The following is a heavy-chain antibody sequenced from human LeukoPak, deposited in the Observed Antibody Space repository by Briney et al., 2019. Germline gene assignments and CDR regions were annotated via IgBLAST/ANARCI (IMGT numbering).Heavy chain of an antibody. J-gene: IGHJ3*02. D-gene: IGHD2-21*01. V-gene: IGHV3-74*03. CDR2: ISSDGSTT. Sequence: PGGSLRLSCAASGFTFSSNWMHWVRQVPGKGLVWVSRISSDGSTTTYADSVKGRFTISRDNAKNSLYLQMNSLRAEDTAVYYCARLRWDQGAFDIWGQGTMVTVSS. CDR1: GFTFSSNW. CDR3: ARLRWDQGAFDI.